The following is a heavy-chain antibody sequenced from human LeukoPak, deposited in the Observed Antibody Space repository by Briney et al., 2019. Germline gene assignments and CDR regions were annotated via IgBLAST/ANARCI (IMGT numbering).Heavy chain of an antibody. CDR3: ARDNANRGPLEY. Sequence: PGGSLRLSCAASGFTFSSYWMSWVRQAPGKGLEWVANIKQDGSEKYYGDSVKGRFTISRDNAKNSLYLQMNNLRAEDTAVYYCARDNANRGPLEYWDQGTLVTVSS. CDR2: IKQDGSEK. CDR1: GFTFSSYW. V-gene: IGHV3-7*01. J-gene: IGHJ4*02. D-gene: IGHD3-16*01.